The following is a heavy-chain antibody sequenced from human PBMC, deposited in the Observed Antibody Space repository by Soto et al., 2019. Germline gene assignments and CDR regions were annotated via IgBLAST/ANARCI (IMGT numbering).Heavy chain of an antibody. D-gene: IGHD6-13*01. V-gene: IGHV1-46*01. CDR2: IYPGGVNI. J-gene: IGHJ4*02. Sequence: GASVKVSCKAIGYSFTSHYMHWVRQAPGQGLEWMGTIYPGGVNIGYAQKFKGRVTMTKDTSTSTAYMELSSLRSEDTAVYYRARWKQQLVDYWGQGTLVTVSS. CDR1: GYSFTSHY. CDR3: ARWKQQLVDY.